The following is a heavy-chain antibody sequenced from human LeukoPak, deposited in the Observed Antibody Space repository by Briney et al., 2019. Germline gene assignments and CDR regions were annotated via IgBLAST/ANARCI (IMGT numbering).Heavy chain of an antibody. CDR1: GFTFSIYA. D-gene: IGHD3-10*01. CDR2: ISGSGGST. V-gene: IGHV3-23*01. CDR3: AREELLWFRDQGGHFDY. J-gene: IGHJ4*02. Sequence: PGGSLRLSCAASGFTFSIYAMSWVRQAPGKGLEWVSAISGSGGSTYYADSVKGRFTISRDNSKNTLYLQMNSLRAEDTAVYYCAREELLWFRDQGGHFDYWGQGTLVTVSS.